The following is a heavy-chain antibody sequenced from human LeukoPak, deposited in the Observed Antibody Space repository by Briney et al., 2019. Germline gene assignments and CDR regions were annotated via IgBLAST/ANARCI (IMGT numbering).Heavy chain of an antibody. V-gene: IGHV4-59*01. Sequence: SQTLSLTCAVSGGSISSYYWSWIRQPPGKGLEWIGYIYYSGSTNYNPSLKSRVTISVDTSKNQFSLNLSSVTAADTAVYYCARDLLSTAGYFDYWGQGTLVTVSS. J-gene: IGHJ4*02. CDR2: IYYSGST. D-gene: IGHD6-19*01. CDR1: GGSISSYY. CDR3: ARDLLSTAGYFDY.